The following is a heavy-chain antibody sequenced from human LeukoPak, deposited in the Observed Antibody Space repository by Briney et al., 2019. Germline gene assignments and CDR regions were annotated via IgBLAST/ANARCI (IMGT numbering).Heavy chain of an antibody. CDR3: ARASRPARHYDSSGYYKY. D-gene: IGHD3-22*01. J-gene: IGHJ4*02. CDR2: TYYRSKWYN. CDR1: GDSVSSNSAA. Sequence: SQTLSLTCAISGDSVSSNSAAWNWIRQSPSRGLEWLGRTYYRSKWYNDYAVSVKSRITINPDTSKNQFSLQLNSVTPEDTAVYYCARASRPARHYDSSGYYKYWGQGTLVTVSS. V-gene: IGHV6-1*01.